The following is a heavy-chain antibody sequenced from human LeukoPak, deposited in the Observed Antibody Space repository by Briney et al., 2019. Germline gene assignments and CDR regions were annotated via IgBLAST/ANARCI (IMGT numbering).Heavy chain of an antibody. CDR1: GYTFTGYY. CDR3: ARGPGSYYENYFDY. Sequence: ASVKVSCKASGYTFTGYYMHWVRQAPGQGPEWMGWINPNSGGTNYAQKFQGRVTMTRDTSISTAYMELSRLRSDDTAVYYCARGPGSYYENYFDYWGQGTLVTVSS. CDR2: INPNSGGT. D-gene: IGHD1-26*01. J-gene: IGHJ4*02. V-gene: IGHV1-2*02.